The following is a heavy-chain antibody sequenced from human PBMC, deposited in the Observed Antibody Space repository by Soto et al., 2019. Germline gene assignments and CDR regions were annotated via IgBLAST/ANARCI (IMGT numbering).Heavy chain of an antibody. V-gene: IGHV1-69*12. CDR2: IIPIFSTA. J-gene: IGHJ4*02. D-gene: IGHD3-9*01. CDR3: ARGGYSDILTGSLPPFDY. Sequence: QVQLVQSGAEVKKPGSSVKVSCKASGGTFSSYAISWVRQAPGQGLEWMGGIIPIFSTAKYAQKFQGRVTITGDESTSTAYMELGSLRSDATAVYYCARGGYSDILTGSLPPFDYWGQGTLVTVSS. CDR1: GGTFSSYA.